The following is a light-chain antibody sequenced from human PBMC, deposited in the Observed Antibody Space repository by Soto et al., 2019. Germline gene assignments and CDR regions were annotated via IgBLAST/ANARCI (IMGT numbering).Light chain of an antibody. CDR2: TAS. CDR3: QQRNSYPIT. V-gene: IGKV1-9*01. Sequence: DKPMTQSPSSLSASVGDRVTITCRASQGISSYLAWYQQKPGKAPNLLIHTASTLQSGVPSRFSGSGSGTEFTLTISSLQPEDFATYYCQQRNSYPITFGQGTRLEIK. J-gene: IGKJ5*01. CDR1: QGISSY.